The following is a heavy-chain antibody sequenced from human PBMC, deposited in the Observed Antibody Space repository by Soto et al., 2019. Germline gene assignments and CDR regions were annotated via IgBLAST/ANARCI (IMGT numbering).Heavy chain of an antibody. V-gene: IGHV1-8*01. Sequence: ASVKVSCKASGYTFTSYDINWVRQATGQGLEWMGWMNPNSGNTGYAQKFQGRVTMTRNTSISTAYMELSSLRFEDTAVYYCAYSSTVTTYYYYYGMDVWGQGTTVTVSS. D-gene: IGHD4-17*01. J-gene: IGHJ6*02. CDR3: AYSSTVTTYYYYYGMDV. CDR2: MNPNSGNT. CDR1: GYTFTSYD.